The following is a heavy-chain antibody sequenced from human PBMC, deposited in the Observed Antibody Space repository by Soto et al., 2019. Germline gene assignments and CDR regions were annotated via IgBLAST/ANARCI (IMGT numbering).Heavy chain of an antibody. D-gene: IGHD2-2*01. V-gene: IGHV5-51*01. Sequence: GESLKISCKGPGYSFTSYWIGWVRQMPGKGLEWMGIIYPGDSDTRYSPSFQGQVTISADKSISTAYLQWSSLKASDTAMYYCARRGYCSSTSCYYYGMDVWGQGTTVTVSS. J-gene: IGHJ6*02. CDR1: GYSFTSYW. CDR2: IYPGDSDT. CDR3: ARRGYCSSTSCYYYGMDV.